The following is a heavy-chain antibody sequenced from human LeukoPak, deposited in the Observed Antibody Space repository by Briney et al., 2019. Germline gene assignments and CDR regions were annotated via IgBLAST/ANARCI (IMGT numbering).Heavy chain of an antibody. CDR1: GFIFKKYW. CDR3: ARDRGSGSYDLEYFQH. V-gene: IGHV3-7*01. CDR2: IKQDGSEK. D-gene: IGHD3-10*01. Sequence: GESLRLSCAASGFIFKKYWMNWVRQVPGKGLEWVADIKQDGSEKYYVDSVKGRFTISRDNAKNSLYLQMNSLRAEDTAVYYCARDRGSGSYDLEYFQHWGQGTLVTVSS. J-gene: IGHJ1*01.